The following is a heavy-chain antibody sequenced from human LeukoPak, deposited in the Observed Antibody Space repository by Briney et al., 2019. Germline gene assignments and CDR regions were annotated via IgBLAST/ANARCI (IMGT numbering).Heavy chain of an antibody. D-gene: IGHD6-13*01. J-gene: IGHJ6*02. Sequence: GASVKVSCKASGYAFTSYDINWVRQATGQGLEWMGWMNPNSGNTGYAQKFQGRVTMTRNTSISTAHMELSSLRSEDTAVYYCARVTTPACSSWYSPLCRYYGMDVWGQGTTVTVSS. V-gene: IGHV1-8*01. CDR1: GYAFTSYD. CDR3: ARVTTPACSSWYSPLCRYYGMDV. CDR2: MNPNSGNT.